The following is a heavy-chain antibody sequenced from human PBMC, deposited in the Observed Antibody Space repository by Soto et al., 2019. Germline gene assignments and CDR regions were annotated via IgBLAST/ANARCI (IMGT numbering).Heavy chain of an antibody. J-gene: IGHJ3*02. CDR3: ARDPGYCSSTSCYPDAFDI. Sequence: QVQLVESGGGVVQPGRSLRLSCAACGFTFSSYGMHWGRQAPGKGLEWVAVIWYDGSNKYYADSVKGRFTISRDNSKDTLYLQMNSLRAEDTAVYYCARDPGYCSSTSCYPDAFDIWGQGTMVTVSS. CDR1: GFTFSSYG. CDR2: IWYDGSNK. D-gene: IGHD2-2*01. V-gene: IGHV3-33*01.